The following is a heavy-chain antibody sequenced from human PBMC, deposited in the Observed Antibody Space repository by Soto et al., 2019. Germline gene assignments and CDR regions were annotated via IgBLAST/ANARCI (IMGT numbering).Heavy chain of an antibody. V-gene: IGHV5-51*01. Sequence: PRASLKISSKVSGYSLLSYWIGWVRQKPGKGLEWMGIIYPGDSDTRYSPSSEGQVTISADHSISTAYLQGSSLKASDTGMYYRARVIAASGTGFDFWGQGTL. CDR2: IYPGDSDT. D-gene: IGHD6-25*01. CDR1: GYSLLSYW. J-gene: IGHJ4*02. CDR3: ARVIAASGTGFDF.